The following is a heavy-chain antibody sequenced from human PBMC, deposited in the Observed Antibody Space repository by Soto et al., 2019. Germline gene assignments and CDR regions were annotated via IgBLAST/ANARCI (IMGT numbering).Heavy chain of an antibody. CDR2: INHSGST. V-gene: IGHV4-34*01. J-gene: IGHJ4*02. CDR3: ARGRGQCSSTSCYTAGWRYFDY. D-gene: IGHD2-2*02. CDR1: GGSFSGYY. Sequence: QVQLQQWGAGLLKPSETLSLTCAVYGGSFSGYYWSWIRQPPGKGLEWIGEINHSGSTNYNPSLKSRVTISVDTSKNQFSLKLSSVTAADTAVYYCARGRGQCSSTSCYTAGWRYFDYWGQGTLATVSS.